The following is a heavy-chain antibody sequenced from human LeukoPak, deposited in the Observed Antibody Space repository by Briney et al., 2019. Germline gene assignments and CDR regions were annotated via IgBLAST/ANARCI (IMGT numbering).Heavy chain of an antibody. D-gene: IGHD3-22*01. V-gene: IGHV1-69*13. J-gene: IGHJ4*02. Sequence: GASVKVSCKASGGTFSSYAISWVRQAPGQGLEWMGGIIPIFGTANYAQKFRGRVTITADESTSTAYMELSSLRSEDTAVYYCARGPYYYDSSGCSSYFDYWGQGTLVTVSS. CDR1: GGTFSSYA. CDR2: IIPIFGTA. CDR3: ARGPYYYDSSGCSSYFDY.